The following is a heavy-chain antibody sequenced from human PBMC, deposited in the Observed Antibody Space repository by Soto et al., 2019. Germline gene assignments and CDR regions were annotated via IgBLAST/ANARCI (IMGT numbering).Heavy chain of an antibody. CDR2: INHSGST. Sequence: QVQLQQWGAGLLKPSETLSLTCAVYGGSFSGYFWSWIRQPPGKGLEWIGEINHSGSTNYNPSLKSRVTISVDTSKNQFSLKLSSVTAADTAVYYCARGGEDGMFHNWFDPWGQGTLVTDSS. CDR3: ARGGEDGMFHNWFDP. D-gene: IGHD3-10*01. V-gene: IGHV4-34*01. J-gene: IGHJ5*02. CDR1: GGSFSGYF.